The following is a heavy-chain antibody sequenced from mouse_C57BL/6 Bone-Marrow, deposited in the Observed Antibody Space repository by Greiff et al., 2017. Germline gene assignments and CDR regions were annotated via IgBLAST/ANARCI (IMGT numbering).Heavy chain of an antibody. CDR2: IYPGSGNT. Sequence: VQLQQSGAELVRPGASVKLSCKASGYTFTDYYINWVKQRPGQGLEWIAWIYPGSGNTYYNEKFKGKATLTAEKSSSTAYMQLSSLTSEDSAVYFFAKSGYDYPFAFWGQGTLVTVSA. CDR1: GYTFTDYY. J-gene: IGHJ3*01. CDR3: AKSGYDYPFAF. V-gene: IGHV1-76*01. D-gene: IGHD2-4*01.